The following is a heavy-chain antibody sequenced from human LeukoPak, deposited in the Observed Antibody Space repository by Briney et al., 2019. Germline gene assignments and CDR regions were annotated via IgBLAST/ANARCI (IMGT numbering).Heavy chain of an antibody. V-gene: IGHV4-59*01. CDR2: IYYSGST. CDR1: GGSISSYY. Sequence: SETLSLTCTVSGGSISSYYWSWIRQPPGEGLEWIGYIYYSGSTNYNPSLKSRVTISVDTSKNQFSLKLSSVTAADTAVYYCARALGYVDYWGQGTLVTVSS. J-gene: IGHJ4*02. CDR3: ARALGYVDY. D-gene: IGHD2-2*01.